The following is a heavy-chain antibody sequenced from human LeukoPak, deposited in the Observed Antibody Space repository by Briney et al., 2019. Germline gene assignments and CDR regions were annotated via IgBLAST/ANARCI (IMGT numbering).Heavy chain of an antibody. Sequence: PGGSLRLSCAASGFTVSSNYMNWVRQAPGKGLEWVSVIYSAGSTYYADSVKGRFTISRDNSKNTLYLQMSSLRAEDTAVYYCASAHSSLSDFDYWGQGTLVTVSS. CDR1: GFTVSSNY. CDR3: ASAHSSLSDFDY. J-gene: IGHJ4*02. D-gene: IGHD2-15*01. V-gene: IGHV3-53*01. CDR2: IYSAGST.